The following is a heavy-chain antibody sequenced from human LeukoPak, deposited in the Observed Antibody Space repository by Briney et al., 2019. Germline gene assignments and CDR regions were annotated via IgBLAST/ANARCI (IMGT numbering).Heavy chain of an antibody. J-gene: IGHJ4*02. Sequence: PGGSLRLSCAASGFTVSSNYMSWVRQAPGKGLEWVSAISGSGGSTYYADSVKGRFTISRDNSKNTLYLQMNSLRAEDTAVYYCAKDRDGQWLVRVLDYWGQGTLVTVSS. V-gene: IGHV3-23*01. D-gene: IGHD6-19*01. CDR1: GFTVSSNY. CDR3: AKDRDGQWLVRVLDY. CDR2: ISGSGGST.